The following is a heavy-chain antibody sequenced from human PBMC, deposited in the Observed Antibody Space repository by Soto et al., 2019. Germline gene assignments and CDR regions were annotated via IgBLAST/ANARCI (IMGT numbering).Heavy chain of an antibody. CDR3: ARDLRYGSGSYYTHSYFDY. D-gene: IGHD3-10*01. CDR1: GGSISSGGYY. V-gene: IGHV4-31*03. CDR2: IYYSGST. J-gene: IGHJ4*02. Sequence: SSETLSLTCTVSGGSISSGGYYWSWIRQHPGKGLEWIGYIYYSGSTYYNPSLKSRVTISVDTSKNQFSLKLSSVTAADTAVYYCARDLRYGSGSYYTHSYFDYWGQGTLVTVSS.